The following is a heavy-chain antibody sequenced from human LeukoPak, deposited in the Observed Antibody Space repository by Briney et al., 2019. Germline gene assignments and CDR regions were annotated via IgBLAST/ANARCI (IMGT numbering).Heavy chain of an antibody. CDR1: GFTFSTYA. Sequence: GGSLRLSCAASGFTFSTYARHWARQAPGKGRGWVAFISYDDGSNKDYADSAKGRFTISRDNSKDTLYLQMNSLRPEATAVYYCARDLGATVVTAGPDYWGQGTLVTVSS. CDR2: ISYDDGSNK. J-gene: IGHJ4*02. CDR3: ARDLGATVVTAGPDY. V-gene: IGHV3-30-3*01. D-gene: IGHD4-23*01.